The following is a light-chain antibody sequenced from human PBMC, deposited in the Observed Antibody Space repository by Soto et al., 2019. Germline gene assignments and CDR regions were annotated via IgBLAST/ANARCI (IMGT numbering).Light chain of an antibody. CDR2: GAS. CDR3: QQSYNTPRT. Sequence: DIQMTQSPSSLSASVGDRVTITCRASQSIINYLSWHQQKPGKAPKLLIYGASSLQSGVPSRFSGSASETDFILTISSLQPDDFANYYCQQSYNTPRTFGPGIKVEIK. V-gene: IGKV1-39*01. J-gene: IGKJ3*01. CDR1: QSIINY.